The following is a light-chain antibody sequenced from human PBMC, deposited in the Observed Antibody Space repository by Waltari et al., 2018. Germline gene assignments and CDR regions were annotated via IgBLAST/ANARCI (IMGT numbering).Light chain of an antibody. Sequence: EIVMTQSPATLFVSPGERATLSCRASQSISSNLAWYQQKPGQAPRLLMYGASTRATAIPAGFSGSGSGTEFALTISSLQSEDSAVYYCQQYQNWPQTFGQGTKLQIK. CDR2: GAS. CDR3: QQYQNWPQT. V-gene: IGKV3-15*01. J-gene: IGKJ2*01. CDR1: QSISSN.